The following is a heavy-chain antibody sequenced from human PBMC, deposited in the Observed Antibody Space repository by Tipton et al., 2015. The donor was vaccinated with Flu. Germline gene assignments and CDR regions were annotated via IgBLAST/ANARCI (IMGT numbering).Heavy chain of an antibody. CDR2: VSRTGST. CDR3: ARRDYSNYVSDPKSWFDP. J-gene: IGHJ5*02. CDR1: GDSISSDFY. D-gene: IGHD4-11*01. V-gene: IGHV4-38-2*01. Sequence: LRLSCAVSGDSISSDFYWAWIRQFPGKGLEWIGTVSRTGSTIYNPSLKSRVAISIDTSKNQFSLNMRSVTAADMAVYYCARRDYSNYVSDPKSWFDPWGQGTLVAVSS.